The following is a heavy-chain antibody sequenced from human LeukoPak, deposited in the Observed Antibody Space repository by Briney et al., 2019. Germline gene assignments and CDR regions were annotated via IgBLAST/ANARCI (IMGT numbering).Heavy chain of an antibody. CDR3: AREYSSGWRGAFDI. CDR2: IKQDGSEK. CDR1: GFTFSSYW. J-gene: IGHJ3*02. D-gene: IGHD6-19*01. V-gene: IGHV3-7*01. Sequence: PGGSLRLSCAASGFTFSSYWMSWVRQAPGKGLEWVANIKQDGSEKYYVDSVKGRFTISRDNAKNSLYLQMNSLRAEDTAVYYCAREYSSGWRGAFDIWGQGTMVTVSS.